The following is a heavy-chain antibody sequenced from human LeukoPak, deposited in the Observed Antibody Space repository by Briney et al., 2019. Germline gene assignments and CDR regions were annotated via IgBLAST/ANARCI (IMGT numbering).Heavy chain of an antibody. J-gene: IGHJ6*02. CDR3: ARVYGGNPRPSYGMDV. CDR1: GFTFSSYW. D-gene: IGHD4-23*01. CDR2: IYSGGST. V-gene: IGHV3-53*04. Sequence: GGSLRLSCADSGFTFSSYWMSWVRQAPGKGLEWVSVIYSGGSTYYADSVKGRFTISRHNSKNTLYLQMSSLRAEDTAVYYCARVYGGNPRPSYGMDVWGQGTTVTVSS.